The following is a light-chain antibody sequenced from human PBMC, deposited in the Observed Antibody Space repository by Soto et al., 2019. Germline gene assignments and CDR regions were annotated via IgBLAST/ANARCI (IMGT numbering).Light chain of an antibody. CDR2: EVN. J-gene: IGLJ3*02. Sequence: QSALTQPASVSGSPGQSITISCTGTNSDVGSYDLVSWYQQHPGKAPKLMIFEVNKRPSGVSNRLSGSKSGNTASLTISGLQAEDESDYYCCSYAGGSTYVLFGGGTKVTFL. CDR3: CSYAGGSTYVL. CDR1: NSDVGSYDL. V-gene: IGLV2-23*02.